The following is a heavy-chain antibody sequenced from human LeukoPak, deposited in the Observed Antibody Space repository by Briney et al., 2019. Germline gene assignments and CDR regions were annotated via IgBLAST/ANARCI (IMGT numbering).Heavy chain of an antibody. CDR2: LTRGSSNI. V-gene: IGHV3-48*01. J-gene: IGHJ6*03. D-gene: IGHD1-1*01. CDR3: ARVVPVHEYYNSYMDV. Sequence: GGSLRLSCEASGFPFMTYAMNWIRQSPGKGLEWVAFLTRGSSNIQYAESVKGRFTISRDNGRDSLFLQMNSLRAEDTAVYYCARVVPVHEYYNSYMDVWGKGTTVTVSS. CDR1: GFPFMTYA.